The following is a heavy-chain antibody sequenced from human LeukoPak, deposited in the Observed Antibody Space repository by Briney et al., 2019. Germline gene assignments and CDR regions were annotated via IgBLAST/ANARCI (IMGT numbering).Heavy chain of an antibody. Sequence: SETLSLTCAVSGGSISSGGYSWSWIRQPPGKGLGWIGYIYHSGSTYYNPSLKSRVTISVDRSKNQFSLKLSSVTAADTAVYYCARAYYDYVWGSYRPYYFDYWGQGTLVTVSS. J-gene: IGHJ4*02. CDR1: GGSISSGGYS. CDR2: IYHSGST. CDR3: ARAYYDYVWGSYRPYYFDY. D-gene: IGHD3-16*02. V-gene: IGHV4-30-2*01.